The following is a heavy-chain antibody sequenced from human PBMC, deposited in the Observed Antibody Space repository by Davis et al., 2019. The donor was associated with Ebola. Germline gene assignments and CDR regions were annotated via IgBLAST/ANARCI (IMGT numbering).Heavy chain of an antibody. Sequence: GESLKISCAASGFAFSSYDMTWIRQAPGKGLEWVSTISSSGTTTYYADSVKGRFTISRDNSKNTVYMQMHSLRAEDTAMYYCASREVGLHNLYWGEGTLVSVSS. V-gene: IGHV3-23*01. D-gene: IGHD1-26*01. J-gene: IGHJ4*02. CDR1: GFAFSSYD. CDR2: ISSSGTTT. CDR3: ASREVGLHNLY.